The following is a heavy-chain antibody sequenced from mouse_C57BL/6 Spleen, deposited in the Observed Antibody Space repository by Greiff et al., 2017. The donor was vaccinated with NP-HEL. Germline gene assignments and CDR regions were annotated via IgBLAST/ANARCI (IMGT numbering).Heavy chain of an antibody. CDR1: GFTFSSYG. D-gene: IGHD2-13*01. J-gene: IGHJ3*01. CDR2: ISSGGSYT. Sequence: EVMLVESGGDLVKPGGSLKLSCAASGFTFSSYGMSWVRQTPDKRLEWVATISSGGSYTYYPDSVKGRFTISRDNAKNTLYLQMSSLKSEDTAMYYCARDDGDPFAYWGQGTLVTVSA. V-gene: IGHV5-6*01. CDR3: ARDDGDPFAY.